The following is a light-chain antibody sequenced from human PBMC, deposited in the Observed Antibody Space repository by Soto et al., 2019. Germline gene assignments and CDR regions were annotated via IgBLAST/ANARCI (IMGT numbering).Light chain of an antibody. CDR1: SSDIGGYNY. CDR3: TSYTSNSTLV. Sequence: QSVLTQPASVSGSPGQSITISCTGTSSDIGGYNYVSWYQQHPGKAPKLMIYDVSNWPSGVSNRFSGSKSGNTASLTISGLQAEDEADFYCTSYTSNSTLVFGTGTKLTVL. CDR2: DVS. J-gene: IGLJ1*01. V-gene: IGLV2-14*01.